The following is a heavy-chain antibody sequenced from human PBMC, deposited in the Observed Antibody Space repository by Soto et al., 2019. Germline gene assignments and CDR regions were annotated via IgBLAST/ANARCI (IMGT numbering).Heavy chain of an antibody. CDR2: IYPGDSNT. CDR3: ARNERFDRSASVDY. V-gene: IGHV5-51*01. D-gene: IGHD3-9*01. Sequence: PGESLKISCQGSGYSLTNYWVGWVRQVPGKGLEWMAVIYPGDSNTKYSPSFQGQVTISADTSISTAYLQWSSLKASDTAIYYCARNERFDRSASVDYWGQGTLVTVSS. J-gene: IGHJ4*02. CDR1: GYSLTNYW.